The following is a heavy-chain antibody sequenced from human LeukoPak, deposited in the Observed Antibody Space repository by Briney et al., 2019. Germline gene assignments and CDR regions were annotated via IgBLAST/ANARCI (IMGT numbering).Heavy chain of an antibody. CDR2: IYTSGIT. V-gene: IGHV4-61*02. Sequence: SQTLSLTCTVSGGSISSGTYYWYWIRQPAGKGLEWIGRIYTSGITNYNPSLKSRVTISVDTSKNQFSLKLTSVTASDTAVYYCATSYYYGSGSFDPWGQGTLVTVSS. CDR1: GGSISSGTYY. J-gene: IGHJ5*02. D-gene: IGHD3-10*01. CDR3: ATSYYYGSGSFDP.